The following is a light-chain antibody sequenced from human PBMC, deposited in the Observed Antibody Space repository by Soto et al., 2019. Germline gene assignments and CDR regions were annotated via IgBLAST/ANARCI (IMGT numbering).Light chain of an antibody. Sequence: QLVLTQPPSASGTPGQRVTISCSGSSSNIGSNIVNWYQQLPGTAPKLLIHSNNQRPSGVPDRFSGSKSGTSASLAISGLQSEDEADYYCCSHGGSYYVFGTGTKVTVL. CDR2: SNN. V-gene: IGLV1-44*01. J-gene: IGLJ1*01. CDR3: CSHGGSYYV. CDR1: SSNIGSNI.